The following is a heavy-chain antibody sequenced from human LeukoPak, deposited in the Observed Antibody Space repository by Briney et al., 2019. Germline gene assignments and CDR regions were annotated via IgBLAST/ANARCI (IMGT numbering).Heavy chain of an antibody. D-gene: IGHD1-26*01. CDR3: ARVVGESYRDDAFDI. V-gene: IGHV1-2*02. Sequence: ASVKVSCKAPGYTLTGYYLHWVRQAPGQGLEWMGWIHPNSGATSYAQKSQGRVTMTRDTSINTAYMELSSLRSDDTAVYYCARVVGESYRDDAFDIWGQGTMVTVSS. CDR1: GYTLTGYY. J-gene: IGHJ3*02. CDR2: IHPNSGAT.